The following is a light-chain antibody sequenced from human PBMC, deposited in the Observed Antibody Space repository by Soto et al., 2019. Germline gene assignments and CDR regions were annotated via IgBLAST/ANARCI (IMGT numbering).Light chain of an antibody. Sequence: DLQMTQSPSILSASVGDRVTITCRASQSISSWLAWYQQKPGKAPKLLIYDASTLKSGVPSRFSGTGSGTELTITLTSLKPDDGETYDGQQYNGYPWTFGQGTKVDI. CDR3: QQYNGYPWT. CDR1: QSISSW. J-gene: IGKJ1*01. V-gene: IGKV1-5*01. CDR2: DAS.